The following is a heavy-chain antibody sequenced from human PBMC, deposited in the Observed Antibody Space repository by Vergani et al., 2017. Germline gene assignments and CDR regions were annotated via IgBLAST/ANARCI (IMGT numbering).Heavy chain of an antibody. CDR2: ISTNTGNP. D-gene: IGHD5-24*01. J-gene: IGHJ4*02. CDR1: GYTLSRYS. Sequence: QVQLVPSGSDLKNPGVPVKVSCKASGYTLSRYSIYWVRQANGQGLEWMGWISTNTGNPAYAQGFRGRFVFSLDTSANTAYLQINNLKSDDTAVYYCAKDTLEAVYFDYWVQGTLVTDSS. V-gene: IGHV7-4-1*02. CDR3: AKDTLEAVYFDY.